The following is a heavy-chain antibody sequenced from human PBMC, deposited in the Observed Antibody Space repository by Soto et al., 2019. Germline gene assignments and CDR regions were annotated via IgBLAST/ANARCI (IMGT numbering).Heavy chain of an antibody. CDR3: ARTFGYNWNPGEY. V-gene: IGHV1-18*04. J-gene: IGHJ4*02. Sequence: QVQLVQSGAEVKKPGASVKVSCKASGYIFTSYGISWVRQAPGQGLEWMGWISPDNDNTNYAQNLQGRVSMTTDTSTSTAYMELRSLRSDDTAVYYCARTFGYNWNPGEYWGQGSLVIVSS. D-gene: IGHD1-20*01. CDR2: ISPDNDNT. CDR1: GYIFTSYG.